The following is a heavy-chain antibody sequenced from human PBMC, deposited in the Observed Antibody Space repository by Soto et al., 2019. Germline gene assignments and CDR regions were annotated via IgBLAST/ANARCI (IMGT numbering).Heavy chain of an antibody. CDR1: GYTFTGYA. V-gene: IGHV1-3*01. Sequence: GASVKVSCKASGYTFTGYAMHWVRQAPGQRLEWMGWINAGNGNTKYSQKFQGRVTITRDTSASTAYMELSSLRSEDTAVYYCARAVAVPPDLDYWGQGTLVTVSS. CDR3: ARAVAVPPDLDY. CDR2: INAGNGNT. J-gene: IGHJ4*02. D-gene: IGHD6-19*01.